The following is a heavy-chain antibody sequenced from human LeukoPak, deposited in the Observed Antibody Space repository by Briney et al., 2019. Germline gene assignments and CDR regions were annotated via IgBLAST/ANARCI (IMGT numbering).Heavy chain of an antibody. Sequence: GRSLRLSCAASGFTFDDYAMQWVRQAPGKGLEWVSGISWNRGSIGYAASVKGRFTISRDNAKNSLYLQMNSLRAADTALYYCAKGSSSGWYGNWFDPWGQGTLVTVSS. D-gene: IGHD6-19*01. J-gene: IGHJ5*02. V-gene: IGHV3-9*01. CDR1: GFTFDDYA. CDR3: AKGSSSGWYGNWFDP. CDR2: ISWNRGSI.